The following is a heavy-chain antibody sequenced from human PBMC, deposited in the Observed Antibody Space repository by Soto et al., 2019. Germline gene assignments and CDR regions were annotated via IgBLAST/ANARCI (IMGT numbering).Heavy chain of an antibody. Sequence: GGSLRLSCAASGFTVTNTWMSWVRQAPGKGLEWVSGISWDSGSIDNADSVRGRFTISRDNARNSLYLRMSSLRPEDTALYYCAKDAAYYFDYWGQGTLVTVSS. V-gene: IGHV3-9*01. D-gene: IGHD6-25*01. CDR2: ISWDSGSI. J-gene: IGHJ4*02. CDR1: GFTVTNTW. CDR3: AKDAAYYFDY.